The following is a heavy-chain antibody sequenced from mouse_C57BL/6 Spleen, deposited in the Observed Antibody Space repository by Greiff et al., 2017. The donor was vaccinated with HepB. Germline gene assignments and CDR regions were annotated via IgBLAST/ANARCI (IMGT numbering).Heavy chain of an antibody. CDR2: IHPNSGST. J-gene: IGHJ1*03. Sequence: QVQLQQSGAELVKPGASVKLSCKASGYTFTSYWMHWVKQRPGQGLEWIGMIHPNSGSTNYNEKFKSKATLTVDKSSSTAYMQLSSLTSEDSAVYYCAGYYGSSYDWYFDVWGTGTTVTVSS. D-gene: IGHD1-1*01. CDR1: GYTFTSYW. V-gene: IGHV1-64*01. CDR3: AGYYGSSYDWYFDV.